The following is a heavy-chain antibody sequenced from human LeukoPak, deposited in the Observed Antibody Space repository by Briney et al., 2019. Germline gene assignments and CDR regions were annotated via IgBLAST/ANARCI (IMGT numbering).Heavy chain of an antibody. CDR2: ISSSGSGGNT. V-gene: IGHV3-21*01. CDR1: GVTLSNYA. J-gene: IGHJ4*02. Sequence: GGSLRLSCVASGVTLSNYAMSWARQAPGKGLEWVSGISSSGSGGNTYYADSVKGRFTISRDNAKNSLYLQMNSLRAEDTAVYYCARELGTGLDYWGQGTLVTVSS. CDR3: ARELGTGLDY. D-gene: IGHD7-27*01.